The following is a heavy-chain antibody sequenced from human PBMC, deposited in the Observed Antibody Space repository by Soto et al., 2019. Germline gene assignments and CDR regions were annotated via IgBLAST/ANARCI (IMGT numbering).Heavy chain of an antibody. CDR2: IYPGDSNI. V-gene: IGHV5-51*01. CDR3: ARLGGDYSSGWSFEGGNWFNP. CDR1: GYNFPGYW. Sequence: EVQLVQSGAEVKKPGESLKISCRGSGYNFPGYWIGWIRQMPGKGLEWMGIIYPGDSNIRYSPSFQGLVTISADRSTNTAFLQWSSLKVSDTAMYYCARLGGDYSSGWSFEGGNWFNPWGQGTLVTVSS. D-gene: IGHD6-19*01. J-gene: IGHJ5*02.